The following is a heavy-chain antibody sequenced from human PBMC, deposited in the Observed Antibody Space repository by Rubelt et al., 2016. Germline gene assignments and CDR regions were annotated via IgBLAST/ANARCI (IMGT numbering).Heavy chain of an antibody. J-gene: IGHJ3*02. CDR3: ARRDVVVVAARDAFDI. V-gene: IGHV5-51*01. Sequence: SPSFQGQVTISADKSISTAYLQWSSLKASDTAMYYCARRDVVVVAARDAFDIWGQGTMVTVSS. D-gene: IGHD2-15*01.